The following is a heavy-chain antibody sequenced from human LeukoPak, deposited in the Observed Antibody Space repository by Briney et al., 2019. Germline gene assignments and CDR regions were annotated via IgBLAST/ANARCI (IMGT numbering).Heavy chain of an antibody. V-gene: IGHV3-66*01. J-gene: IGHJ5*02. CDR2: IYSGGST. Sequence: GGSLRLSCAASGFTVNYNYMSWVRQAPGKGLEWVSVIYSGGSTCYADSVKGRFTISRDNSKNTVYLQMNSLRVEDTAVYYCARVKVATTYWFDPWGQGTLVTVSS. CDR1: GFTVNYNY. D-gene: IGHD4-23*01. CDR3: ARVKVATTYWFDP.